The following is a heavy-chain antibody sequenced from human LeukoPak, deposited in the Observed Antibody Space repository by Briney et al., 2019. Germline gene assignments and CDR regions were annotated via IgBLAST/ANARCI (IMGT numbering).Heavy chain of an antibody. V-gene: IGHV3-15*07. J-gene: IGHJ4*02. CDR3: TTGDIVGATSPFDY. CDR1: GFTFSSYS. D-gene: IGHD1-26*01. Sequence: PGGSLRLSCAASGFTFSSYSMNWVRQAPGKGLEWVGRIKSKTDGGATDYAAPVKGRFTISRDDSKNTLYLQMNSLKTEDTAVYYCTTGDIVGATSPFDYWGQGTLVTVSS. CDR2: IKSKTDGGAT.